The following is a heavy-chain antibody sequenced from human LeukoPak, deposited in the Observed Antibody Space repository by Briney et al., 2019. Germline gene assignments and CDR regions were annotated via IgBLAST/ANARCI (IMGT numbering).Heavy chain of an antibody. CDR2: INPNSGGT. CDR3: ARDRVQVGDGYGTVYYMDV. D-gene: IGHD5-24*01. Sequence: ASVKVSCKASGYTFTGYYMHWVRQAPGQGLEWMGRINPNSGGTNYAQKFQGRVTITADKSTSTAYMELSSLRSEDTAVYYCARDRVQVGDGYGTVYYMDVWGKGTTVTVSS. V-gene: IGHV1-2*06. J-gene: IGHJ6*03. CDR1: GYTFTGYY.